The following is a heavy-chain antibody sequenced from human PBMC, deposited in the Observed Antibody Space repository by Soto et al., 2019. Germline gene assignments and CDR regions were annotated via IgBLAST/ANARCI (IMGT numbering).Heavy chain of an antibody. J-gene: IGHJ4*02. D-gene: IGHD3-16*01. CDR3: AKTDYDVLDY. V-gene: IGHV3-23*01. CDR1: GFTFSTSP. CDR2: INCCGGST. Sequence: EVQLLESGGGLVQPGGSLRLSCAASGFTFSTSPMSWVRQAPGKGLDWVSAINCCGGSTFYADSVKGRFTISRDDSKNTLYLQMNSLGAEDTAIYYCAKTDYDVLDYWGQGTLGTVSS.